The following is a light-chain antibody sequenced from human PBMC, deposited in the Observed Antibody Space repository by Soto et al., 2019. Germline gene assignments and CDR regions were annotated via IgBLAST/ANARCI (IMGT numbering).Light chain of an antibody. V-gene: IGLV2-14*03. J-gene: IGLJ1*01. CDR1: SSDVGGYNY. CDR3: SSYTTSCTYV. CDR2: DVS. Sequence: QSALTQPASVSGSPGQSITISCTGTSSDVGGYNYVSWYQQHPGKAPNLMIYDVSNRPSGVSNRFSGSKSGNTASLTISGLQAEDEADYYCSSYTTSCTYVFGTGTKLTVL.